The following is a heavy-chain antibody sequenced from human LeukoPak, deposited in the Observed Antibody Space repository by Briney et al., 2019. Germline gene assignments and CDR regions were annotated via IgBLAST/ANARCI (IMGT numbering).Heavy chain of an antibody. CDR1: GYTFTGYY. CDR3: ATRTATDAFDI. J-gene: IGHJ3*02. V-gene: IGHV1-2*02. CDR2: INPNSGGT. D-gene: IGHD2-21*02. Sequence: ASVKVSCKASGYTFTGYYMHWVRQAPGQGLEWMGWINPNSGGTNYAQKFQGRVTMTRDTSISTAYMELSSLRSEDTAVYYCATRTATDAFDIWGQGTMVTVSS.